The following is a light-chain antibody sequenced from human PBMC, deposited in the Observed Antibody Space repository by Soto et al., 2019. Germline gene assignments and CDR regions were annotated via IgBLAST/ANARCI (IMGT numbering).Light chain of an antibody. J-gene: IGLJ1*01. Sequence: QSVLTKPASVSASPGQPITISCTGTSSDVGGYNYVSWYQQRPGKAPKLIIYEVSHRPSGVSNRFSGTKSDNTASLTISGLQAEDETYYYCTSYTISATHVFGTGSKVTV. CDR1: SSDVGGYNY. CDR3: TSYTISATHV. CDR2: EVS. V-gene: IGLV2-14*01.